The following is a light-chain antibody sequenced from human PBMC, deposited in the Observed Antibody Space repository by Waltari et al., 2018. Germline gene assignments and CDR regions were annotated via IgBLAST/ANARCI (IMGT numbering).Light chain of an antibody. V-gene: IGKV4-1*01. CDR1: QSVVPSSNNTNN. CDR3: QQYYSTVT. Sequence: IVMPQSQDSLAVSLGERATINCKSSQSVVPSSNNTNNLGWYQQKPGQPPELLIYWASTRRSTVPDRFRGSGSGTDFTLTITSLQAEDVAVYYCQQYYSTVTFGGGTKVEIK. J-gene: IGKJ4*01. CDR2: WAS.